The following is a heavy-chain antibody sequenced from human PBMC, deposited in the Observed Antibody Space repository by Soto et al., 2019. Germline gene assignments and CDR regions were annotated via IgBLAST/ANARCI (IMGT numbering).Heavy chain of an antibody. CDR1: GFTFSSYA. V-gene: IGHV3-23*01. D-gene: IGHD3-10*01. CDR2: ISGSGGST. Sequence: GGSLRLSCAASGFTFSSYAMSWVRQAPWKGLEWVSAISGSGGSTYYADSVKGRFTISRDNSKNTLYLQMNSLRAEDTAVYYCAKSLTYGSGSFYYYYMDVWGKGTTVTVSS. J-gene: IGHJ6*03. CDR3: AKSLTYGSGSFYYYYMDV.